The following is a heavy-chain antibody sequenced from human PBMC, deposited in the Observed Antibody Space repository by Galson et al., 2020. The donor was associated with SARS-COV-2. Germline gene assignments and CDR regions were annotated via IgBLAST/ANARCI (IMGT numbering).Heavy chain of an antibody. Sequence: GESLKISCVASGFIFSSHWMTWVRQTPGKGLEWVAIINQDGSEKQFVDSVKGRFTISRDNAKNSVYLQMNSLRAEDTAMYYCARGHWGRDYWGQGTLVTVSS. CDR3: ARGHWGRDY. CDR2: INQDGSEK. J-gene: IGHJ4*02. V-gene: IGHV3-7*03. D-gene: IGHD7-27*01. CDR1: GFIFSSHW.